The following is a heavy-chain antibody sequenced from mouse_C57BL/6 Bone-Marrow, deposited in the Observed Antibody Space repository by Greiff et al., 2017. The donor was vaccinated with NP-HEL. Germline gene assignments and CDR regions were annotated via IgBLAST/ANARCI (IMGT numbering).Heavy chain of an antibody. CDR1: GFSLTSYG. CDR3: SKSYGSPAWFAY. V-gene: IGHV2-5*01. D-gene: IGHD1-1*01. CDR2: IWRGGST. Sequence: QVQLQQSGPGLVQPSQSLSIPCTVSGFSLTSYGVHWVRQSPGKGLEWLGVIWRGGSTAYNAAFMSRLGITKDNSKSQVFFKMNSLQADDTAIYYCSKSYGSPAWFAYWGQGTLVTVSA. J-gene: IGHJ3*01.